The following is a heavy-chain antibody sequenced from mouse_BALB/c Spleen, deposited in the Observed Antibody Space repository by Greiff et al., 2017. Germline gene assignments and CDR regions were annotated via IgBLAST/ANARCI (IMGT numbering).Heavy chain of an antibody. D-gene: IGHD2-1*01. J-gene: IGHJ2*01. Sequence: EVMLVESGGGLVKPGGSLKLSCAASGFTFSSYAMSWVRQSPEKRLEWVAEISSGGSYTYYPDTVTGRFTISRDNAKNTLYLEMSSLRSEDTAMYYCARGGNYAGVDYWGQGTTLTVSS. CDR3: ARGGNYAGVDY. CDR1: GFTFSSYA. CDR2: ISSGGSYT. V-gene: IGHV5-9-4*01.